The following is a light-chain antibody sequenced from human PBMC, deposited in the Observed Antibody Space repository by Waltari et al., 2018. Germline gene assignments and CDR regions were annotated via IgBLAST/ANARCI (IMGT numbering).Light chain of an antibody. J-gene: IGLJ3*02. CDR3: CSYAGSAISV. CDR2: DVN. V-gene: IGLV2-23*02. Sequence: QSALTQPASVSGSPGQSITISCTGTITDLGKSNLVSWYQQHPGKAPTLIIYDVNKRPSGVSTRFSGSKSGNTAFLTISGLQAADEADYYCCSYAGSAISVFGGGTKLTVL. CDR1: ITDLGKSNL.